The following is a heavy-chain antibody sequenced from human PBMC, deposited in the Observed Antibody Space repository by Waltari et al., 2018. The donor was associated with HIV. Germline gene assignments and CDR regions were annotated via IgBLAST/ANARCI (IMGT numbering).Heavy chain of an antibody. CDR2: IKWDGGRT. CDR1: RFTFDDYT. V-gene: IGHV3-43*01. CDR3: TKDRGADSWFDS. J-gene: IGHJ5*01. Sequence: VQIGGSLRHPCAASRFTFDDYTMHWARQGPGKGLEGVSLIKWDGGRTHYADSVKGRFTISRDNSKNSLHLQMNSLRAEDTGMYYCTKDRGADSWFDSWGQGTLVTVSP.